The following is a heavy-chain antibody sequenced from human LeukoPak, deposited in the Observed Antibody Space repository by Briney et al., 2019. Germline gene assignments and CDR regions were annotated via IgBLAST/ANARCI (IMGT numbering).Heavy chain of an antibody. D-gene: IGHD4-17*01. CDR1: GFTFSSYW. V-gene: IGHV3-7*01. CDR2: IKQDGSEK. CDR3: ARETYGDYAHAFDI. J-gene: IGHJ3*02. Sequence: PGGSLRLSCAASGFTFSSYWMSWVRQAPGKGLEWVANIKQDGSEKYYVDSVKGRFTISRDNAKNSLYLQMNSLRAEDTAVYYCARETYGDYAHAFDIWGQGTMVTVSS.